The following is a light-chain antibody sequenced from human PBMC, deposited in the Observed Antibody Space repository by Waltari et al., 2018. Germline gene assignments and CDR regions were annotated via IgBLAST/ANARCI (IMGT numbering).Light chain of an antibody. J-gene: IGKJ1*01. CDR1: QSVSRT. Sequence: EIVLTQSPGTLSLSPGDRATLPCRASQSVSRTLVWYQQKPGQAPSLLISGASIRATGIPDRFSGSGSGTDFSLTISRLEPEDFAVYYCQHYVTLPVTFGQGTKVEIK. CDR3: QHYVTLPVT. CDR2: GAS. V-gene: IGKV3-20*01.